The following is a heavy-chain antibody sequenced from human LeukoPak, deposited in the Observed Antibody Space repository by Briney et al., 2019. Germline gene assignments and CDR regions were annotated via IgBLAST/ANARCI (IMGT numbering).Heavy chain of an antibody. Sequence: ASVEVSCKASGYTFTSYGISWVRQAPGQGLEWMGWISAYNGNTNYAQKLQGRVTMTTDTSTSTAYMELRSLRSDDTAVYYCARGGGLAYCGGDCHFDYWGQGTLVTVSS. CDR3: ARGGGLAYCGGDCHFDY. J-gene: IGHJ4*02. V-gene: IGHV1-18*01. CDR1: GYTFTSYG. D-gene: IGHD2-21*02. CDR2: ISAYNGNT.